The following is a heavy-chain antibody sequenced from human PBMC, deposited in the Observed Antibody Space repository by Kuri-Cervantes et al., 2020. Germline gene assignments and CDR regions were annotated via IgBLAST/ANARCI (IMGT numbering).Heavy chain of an antibody. CDR1: GFTFSSYS. CDR3: ARGIYGSGSY. Sequence: ETLSLTCAASGFTFSSYSMNWVRQAPGKGLEWVSSISSSSSYIYYADSVKGRLTISRDNAKNSLYLQMNSLRAEDTAVYYCARGIYGSGSYWGQGTLVTVSS. D-gene: IGHD3-10*01. J-gene: IGHJ4*02. V-gene: IGHV3-21*01. CDR2: ISSSSSYI.